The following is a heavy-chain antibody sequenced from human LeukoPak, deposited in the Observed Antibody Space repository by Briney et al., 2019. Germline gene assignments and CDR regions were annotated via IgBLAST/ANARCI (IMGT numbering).Heavy chain of an antibody. CDR3: ARRVGEGVAFDV. J-gene: IGHJ3*01. V-gene: IGHV4-30-4*08. D-gene: IGHD3-3*01. CDR1: GGSISSGDYY. Sequence: PSQTLSLTCTVSGGSISSGDYYWSWIRQPPGKGLEWIGYIYHSGSTSYSPSLESRVSIALDTSKNQFPLKLNSVTAADTAVYYCARRVGEGVAFDVWGQGTMVAVSS. CDR2: IYHSGST.